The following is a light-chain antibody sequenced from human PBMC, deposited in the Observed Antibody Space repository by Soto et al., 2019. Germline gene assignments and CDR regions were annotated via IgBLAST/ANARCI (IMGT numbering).Light chain of an antibody. J-gene: IGLJ3*02. CDR2: SNN. V-gene: IGLV1-44*01. CDR3: AAWDDSLSGSWV. CDR1: NSNIGSNT. Sequence: QLVLTQPPSASGTPGQRVTISCSGSNSNIGSNTVNWYQQLPGTAPKLLIYSNNQRPSGVPDRFSGSKSGTSASLAISGLQSEDEADYYCAAWDDSLSGSWVFGGGTKLTVL.